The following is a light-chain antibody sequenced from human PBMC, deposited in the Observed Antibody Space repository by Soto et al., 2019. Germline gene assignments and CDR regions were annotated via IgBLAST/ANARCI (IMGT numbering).Light chain of an antibody. J-gene: IGKJ1*01. CDR1: LSISSW. CDR3: QQYNSYPWT. V-gene: IGKV1-5*03. CDR2: KAS. Sequence: DIQMTQPPSTLSASVGDKDTITCRASLSISSWLAWYQQKPGKAPKLLIYKASSLESGVPSRFSGSGSGTEFTLTISSLQPDDFSTYYCQQYNSYPWTFGQGTKVEIK.